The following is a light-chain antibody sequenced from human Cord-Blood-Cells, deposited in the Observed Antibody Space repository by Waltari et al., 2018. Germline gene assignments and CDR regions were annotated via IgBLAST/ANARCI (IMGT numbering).Light chain of an antibody. CDR3: QQSYSTPWR. CDR2: AAS. V-gene: IGKV1-39*01. J-gene: IGKJ1*01. CDR1: PSISSY. Sequence: DIQMTQSPSSLSASVGDRVTITCRASPSISSYFNWYQQKPVKAPKLLIYAASSLQSWVPSRFSGSGSGTDFTLTISSLQPEDFATYYCQQSYSTPWRFGQGTKVKIK.